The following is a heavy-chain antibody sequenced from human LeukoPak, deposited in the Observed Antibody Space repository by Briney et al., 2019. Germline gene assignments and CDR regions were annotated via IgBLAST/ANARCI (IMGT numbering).Heavy chain of an antibody. CDR1: GYTFTTYY. CDR2: INPSGGTT. Sequence: ASVKVSCKASGYTFTTYYMHWVRQAPGQGLQWMGTINPSGGTTIYAQMFQGRVTMTRDMSTSTVYMELSSLRSEDTAVYYCARGLHIAAFDPWGQGTLVTVSS. J-gene: IGHJ5*02. D-gene: IGHD6-13*01. V-gene: IGHV1-46*01. CDR3: ARGLHIAAFDP.